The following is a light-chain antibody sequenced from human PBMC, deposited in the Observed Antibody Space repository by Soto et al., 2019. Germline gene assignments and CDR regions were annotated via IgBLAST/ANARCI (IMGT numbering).Light chain of an antibody. CDR1: QSISSY. J-gene: IGKJ5*01. CDR2: AAS. V-gene: IGKV1-39*01. Sequence: DIQMTQSPSSLSASVGDRVTITCRASQSISSYLNWYQQKPGKAPKLLIYAASSLQSGVPSRFSGSGSGTDFTLTISSLQPEDFATYYCLQDYNYPWTFGQGTRLEIK. CDR3: LQDYNYPWT.